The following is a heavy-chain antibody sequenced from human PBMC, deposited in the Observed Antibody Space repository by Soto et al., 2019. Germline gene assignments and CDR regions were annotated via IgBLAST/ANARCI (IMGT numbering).Heavy chain of an antibody. Sequence: SETLSLTCSVYGESFSGYYWSWIRQPPGKGLEWIGEINHSGSTNYNPSLKSRVTISVDTSKNQFSLKLSSVTAADTAVYYCARGRRRYCSGGSCYYFDYWGQGTLVTVSS. J-gene: IGHJ4*02. V-gene: IGHV4-34*01. CDR3: ARGRRRYCSGGSCYYFDY. D-gene: IGHD2-15*01. CDR1: GESFSGYY. CDR2: INHSGST.